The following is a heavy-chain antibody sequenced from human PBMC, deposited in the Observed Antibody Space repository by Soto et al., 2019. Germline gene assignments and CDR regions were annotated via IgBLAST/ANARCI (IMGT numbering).Heavy chain of an antibody. V-gene: IGHV3-13*01. J-gene: IGHJ4*02. CDR2: ITLGGDT. CDR3: ARARHLAVIPSWFFDY. Sequence: EVQLVESGGGLVQSEGSLRLSCAASGFPVSSTDIHWFRQTTGRGLEWVSGITLGGDTYYTDSVKGRFTISRENAKNSLYLPMNSLIVGDTAVYYCARARHLAVIPSWFFDYWGQGVLVTVSS. CDR1: GFPVSSTD. D-gene: IGHD2-21*01.